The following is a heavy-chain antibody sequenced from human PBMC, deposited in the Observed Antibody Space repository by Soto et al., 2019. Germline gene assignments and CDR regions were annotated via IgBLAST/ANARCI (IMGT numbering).Heavy chain of an antibody. V-gene: IGHV3-23*01. CDR2: ISDSGENT. J-gene: IGHJ5*01. CDR3: TVETYNFDS. CDR1: GLTFSRFA. Sequence: EVQLLESGGGLVQPGGSLRLSCAASGLTFSRFAMTWVRQAPGKGLEWVSAISDSGENTYYAASGKGRFAISRDNSRSTHHLQMPGLRAVEPPVYYCTVETYNFDSWGPGTLVTDSS. D-gene: IGHD1-20*01.